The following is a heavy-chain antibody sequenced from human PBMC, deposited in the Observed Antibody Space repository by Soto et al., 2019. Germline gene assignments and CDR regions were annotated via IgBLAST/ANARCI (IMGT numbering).Heavy chain of an antibody. CDR1: GFTFSSYS. CDR2: ISSSSSTI. J-gene: IGHJ6*02. Sequence: GGSLRLSCAASGFTFSSYSMNWVRQAPGKGLEWVSYISSSSSTIYYADSVKGRFTISRDNAKNSLYLQMNSLRDEDTAVYYCARDPIPVYCTNGVCSQFLDVWGQGTTVTVSS. D-gene: IGHD2-8*01. CDR3: ARDPIPVYCTNGVCSQFLDV. V-gene: IGHV3-48*02.